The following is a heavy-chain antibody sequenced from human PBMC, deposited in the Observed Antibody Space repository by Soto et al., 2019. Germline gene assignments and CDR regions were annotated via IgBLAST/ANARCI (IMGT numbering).Heavy chain of an antibody. D-gene: IGHD1-20*01. CDR3: ARGLYNWNYFDY. CDR1: GGSISSGGYY. CDR2: IYYSGST. Sequence: QVQLQESGPGLVKPSQTLSLTCTVSGGSISSGGYYWSWIRQHPGKGLEWIGYIYYSGSTHYNPSLKSRVTISVDTSKNQFALKLSSVTAADTAVYYCARGLYNWNYFDYWGQGTLVTVSS. J-gene: IGHJ4*02. V-gene: IGHV4-31*03.